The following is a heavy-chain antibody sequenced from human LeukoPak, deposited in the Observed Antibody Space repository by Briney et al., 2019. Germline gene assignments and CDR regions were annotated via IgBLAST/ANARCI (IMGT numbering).Heavy chain of an antibody. V-gene: IGHV3-7*01. D-gene: IGHD1-1*01. CDR3: TRNRGTDY. J-gene: IGHJ4*02. Sequence: GGSLRLSCAASGFTFSNYWMNCVRQAPGKGLEWVANIKEDGSEKIYVDSVKGRFTISRDNSKNSLYLQINNLRAEDTAVYYCTRNRGTDYWGQGTLVTVSS. CDR2: IKEDGSEK. CDR1: GFTFSNYW.